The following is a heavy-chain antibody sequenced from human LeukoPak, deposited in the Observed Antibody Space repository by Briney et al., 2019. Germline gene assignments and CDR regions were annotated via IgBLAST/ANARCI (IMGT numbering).Heavy chain of an antibody. CDR2: ISSSGSYI. CDR1: GFTFSSYC. V-gene: IGHV3-21*04. Sequence: GASLRLSCAASGFTFSSYCMNWVRQAPGKGLEWISCISSSGSYIDYADSVKGRFTISSDTAKNSLYLPMNSLRADDTAVYYCARGPVGDFWSGYYYYYRMVVWGQGTRVTVSS. CDR3: ARGPVGDFWSGYYYYYRMVV. D-gene: IGHD3-3*01. J-gene: IGHJ6*02.